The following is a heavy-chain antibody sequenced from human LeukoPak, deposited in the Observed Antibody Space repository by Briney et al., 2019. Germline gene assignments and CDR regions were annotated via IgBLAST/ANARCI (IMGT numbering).Heavy chain of an antibody. CDR1: GFTVSSNY. J-gene: IGHJ4*02. CDR2: IYSGGST. CDR3: ARGPPKHNYFDY. Sequence: GGSLILSCAASGFTVSSNYMSWVRQAPGKGLEWVSVIYSGGSTYYADSVKGRFTISRDNSKNTLYLQMNSLRAEDTAVYYCARGPPKHNYFDYWGQGTLVTVSS. V-gene: IGHV3-53*01.